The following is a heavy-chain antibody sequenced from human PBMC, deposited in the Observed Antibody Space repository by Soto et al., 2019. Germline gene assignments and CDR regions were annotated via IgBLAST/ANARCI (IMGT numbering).Heavy chain of an antibody. CDR2: ISYDGSNK. J-gene: IGHJ6*02. D-gene: IGHD5-18*01. CDR3: ARGSAMALRMDV. V-gene: IGHV3-30-3*01. CDR1: GFNFSSYA. Sequence: QVQLVESGGGLVKPGGSLRLSCAASGFNFSSYAMHWVRQAPGKGLEWVAVISYDGSNKYYADSVKGRFTISRDNSKNTLYLQMNSLRAEDTAVYYCARGSAMALRMDVWGQGTTVTVSS.